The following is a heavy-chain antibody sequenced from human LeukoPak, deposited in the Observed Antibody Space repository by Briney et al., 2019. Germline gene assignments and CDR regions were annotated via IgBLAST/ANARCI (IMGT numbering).Heavy chain of an antibody. CDR2: INHSGST. D-gene: IGHD3-22*01. V-gene: IGHV4-34*01. CDR1: GGSFSGCY. J-gene: IGHJ4*02. CDR3: ARGYYYDSSGYYGARVFDY. Sequence: SETLSFTCAVYGGSFSGCYWSWIRQPPGKGLEWIGEINHSGSTNYNPSLKSRVTISVDTSKNQFSLKLSSVTAADTAVYYCARGYYYDSSGYYGARVFDYWGQGTLVTVSS.